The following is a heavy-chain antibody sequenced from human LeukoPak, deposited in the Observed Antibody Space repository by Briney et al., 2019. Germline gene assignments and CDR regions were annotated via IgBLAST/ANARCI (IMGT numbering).Heavy chain of an antibody. J-gene: IGHJ4*02. CDR3: ARGNILTGYMY. D-gene: IGHD3-9*01. V-gene: IGHV3-13*04. CDR1: GFTFSGYD. Sequence: PGGSLRLSCAASGFTFSGYDMHWVRQATGKGLEWVSAIGYGGDTHYSGSVKGRFTISRENAKNSLYLQMNSLGAGDTAVYYCARGNILTGYMYWGQGTLVTVSS. CDR2: IGYGGDT.